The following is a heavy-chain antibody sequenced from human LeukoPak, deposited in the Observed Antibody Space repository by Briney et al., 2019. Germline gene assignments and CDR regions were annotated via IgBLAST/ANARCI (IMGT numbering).Heavy chain of an antibody. V-gene: IGHV4-34*01. CDR2: INHSGST. D-gene: IGHD3-16*02. J-gene: IGHJ5*02. Sequence: TSETLSLTXAVYGGSFSGYYWSWIRQTPGKGLEWIGEINHSGSTNYNPSLKSRVTISVDTSKNQFSLKLSSVTAADTAVYYCARNDYAWGSYRLNWFDPWGQGTLVTVSS. CDR3: ARNDYAWGSYRLNWFDP. CDR1: GGSFSGYY.